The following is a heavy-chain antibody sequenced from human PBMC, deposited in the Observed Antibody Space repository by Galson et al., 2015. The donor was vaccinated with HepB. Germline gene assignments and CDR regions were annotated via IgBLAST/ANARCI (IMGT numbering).Heavy chain of an antibody. CDR1: GYTFTGYY. V-gene: IGHV1-2*04. D-gene: IGHD3-16*02. Sequence: SVKVSCKASGYTFTGYYMHWVRQAPGQGLEWMGWINPNSGGTNYAQKFQGWVTMTRDTSISTAYMELSRLRSDDTAVYYCARDRDSGLRLGELSLGAFDIWGQGTMVTVSS. J-gene: IGHJ3*02. CDR3: ARDRDSGLRLGELSLGAFDI. CDR2: INPNSGGT.